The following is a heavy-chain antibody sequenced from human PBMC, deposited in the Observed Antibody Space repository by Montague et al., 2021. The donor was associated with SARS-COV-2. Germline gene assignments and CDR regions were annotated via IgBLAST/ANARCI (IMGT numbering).Heavy chain of an antibody. Sequence: SLRLSCAASGFTFSSYAMSWVRQAPGKGLEWVSAISGSGGSTYYADSVKGRFTISRDNSKNTLYLQMNSLGAEDTAVYYCATSRFLEWLFTMDGTFDYWGQGTLVTVSS. CDR1: GFTFSSYA. CDR2: ISGSGGST. D-gene: IGHD3-3*01. V-gene: IGHV3-23*01. J-gene: IGHJ4*02. CDR3: ATSRFLEWLFTMDGTFDY.